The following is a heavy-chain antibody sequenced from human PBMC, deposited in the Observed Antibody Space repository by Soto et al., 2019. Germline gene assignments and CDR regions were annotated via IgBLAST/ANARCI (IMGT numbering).Heavy chain of an antibody. CDR2: ISNDGNKK. CDR1: GFTFRSYG. CDR3: GKDTLDCSGGDCPLYYYYGMDV. V-gene: IGHV3-30*18. D-gene: IGHD2-21*02. J-gene: IGHJ6*02. Sequence: QVQLVESGGGVVQPGRSLRLSCATSGFTFRSYGMHWVRQAPGKGLEWLAVISNDGNKKFFADSMKGRLTLSRDNARNTAYLQINSLRAEDTAVYFCGKDTLDCSGGDCPLYYYYGMDVWGQGTTVAVSS.